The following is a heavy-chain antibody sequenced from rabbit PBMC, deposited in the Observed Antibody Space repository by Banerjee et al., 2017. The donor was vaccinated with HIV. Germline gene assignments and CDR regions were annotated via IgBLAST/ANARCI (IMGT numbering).Heavy chain of an antibody. CDR3: ARDLAGVIGWNFGL. CDR2: IYTGDGAT. CDR1: GLDFSSNSW. J-gene: IGHJ3*01. D-gene: IGHD4-1*01. Sequence: QEQLEESGGDLVKPGGTLTLTCTASGLDFSSNSWICWVRQAPGKGLEWIACIYTGDGATAYASWAKGRFTITRSTSLNTVTLQMTSLTAADTATYFCARDLAGVIGWNFGLWGQGTLVTVS. V-gene: IGHV1S43*01.